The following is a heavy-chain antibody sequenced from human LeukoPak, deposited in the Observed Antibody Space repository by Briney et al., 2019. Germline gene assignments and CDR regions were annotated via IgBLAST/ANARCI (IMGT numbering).Heavy chain of an antibody. CDR1: GGSMSPYH. CDR3: VGHGSYPHDAFDI. V-gene: IGHV4-59*04. CDR2: IYHSGST. D-gene: IGHD1-26*01. J-gene: IGHJ3*02. Sequence: SETLSLTCTVSGGSMSPYHWGWIRQPPGKGLEWIGYIYHSGSTYYNPSLKSRVTISVDRSKNQFSLKLSSVTAADTAVYYCVGHGSYPHDAFDIWGQGTMVTVSS.